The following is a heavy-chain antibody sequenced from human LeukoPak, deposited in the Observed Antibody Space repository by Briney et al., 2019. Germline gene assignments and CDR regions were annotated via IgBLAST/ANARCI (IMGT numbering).Heavy chain of an antibody. V-gene: IGHV3-74*01. Sequence: GGSLRLSCAASGFTFSSHWMQWVRQAPGRGLVWVSRINSDGSSTSYADSVKGRFTISRDNAKNTLYLQMNSLRAEDTAVYYCARGAYFDWLLSYLDYWGQGTLVTVSS. CDR2: INSDGSST. CDR1: GFTFSSHW. CDR3: ARGAYFDWLLSYLDY. D-gene: IGHD3-9*01. J-gene: IGHJ4*02.